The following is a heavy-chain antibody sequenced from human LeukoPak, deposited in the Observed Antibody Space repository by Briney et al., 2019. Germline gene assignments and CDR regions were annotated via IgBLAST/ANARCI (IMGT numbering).Heavy chain of an antibody. Sequence: ASVKVSCKASGYTFTGYYIHWVRQAPGQGLEWMGWINPNSGGTNYAQKFQNRVTMTRDTSISTAYMELGRLRPDDTAVYYCARHYGNDILTESGFDPWGQGTLVTVSS. D-gene: IGHD3-9*01. V-gene: IGHV1-2*02. CDR3: ARHYGNDILTESGFDP. J-gene: IGHJ5*02. CDR2: INPNSGGT. CDR1: GYTFTGYY.